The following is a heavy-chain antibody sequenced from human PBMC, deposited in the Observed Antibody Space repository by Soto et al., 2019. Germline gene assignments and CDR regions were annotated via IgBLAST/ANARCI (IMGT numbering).Heavy chain of an antibody. J-gene: IGHJ4*02. CDR3: VRARAYSSSWYVTYY. V-gene: IGHV4-59*01. CDR1: GGSISSYY. Sequence: VQLQESGPGLVKPSETLSLTCTVSGGSISSYYWSWIRQPPGKGLEWIGYIYYSGSTNYNPSLKCQGTISVVPSKNPFSLKLRCVTAADTAVYYCVRARAYSSSWYVTYYWGQVTLATVSS. CDR2: IYYSGST. D-gene: IGHD6-13*01.